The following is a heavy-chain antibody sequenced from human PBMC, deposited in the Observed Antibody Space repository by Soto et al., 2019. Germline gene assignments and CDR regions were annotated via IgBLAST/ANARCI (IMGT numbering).Heavy chain of an antibody. D-gene: IGHD6-13*01. CDR2: IYYSGST. J-gene: IGHJ5*02. V-gene: IGHV4-31*03. CDR1: GGSISSGGYY. CDR3: AIDSSSWTGYNWFDP. Sequence: SETLSLTCTVSGGSISSGGYYWSWIRQHPGKGLEWIGYIYYSGSTYYNPSLKSRVTISVDTSKNQFSLKLSSVTAADTAVYYCAIDSSSWTGYNWFDPWGQGTLVTVSS.